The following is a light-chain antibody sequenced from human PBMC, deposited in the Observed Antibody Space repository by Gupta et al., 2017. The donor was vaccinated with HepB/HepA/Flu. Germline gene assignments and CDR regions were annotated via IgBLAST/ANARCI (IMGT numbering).Light chain of an antibody. V-gene: IGKV1-39*01. CDR1: QSISTY. Sequence: DIQMTQSPSSLSASIGDSVIITCRASQSISTYLNWYQQESGKAPKLLIYAASNLQSGVPSRFSGSGSGTDFTLTIGSLQPEDFATYYCQQSYSTPITFGQGTRLQIK. CDR2: AAS. CDR3: QQSYSTPIT. J-gene: IGKJ5*01.